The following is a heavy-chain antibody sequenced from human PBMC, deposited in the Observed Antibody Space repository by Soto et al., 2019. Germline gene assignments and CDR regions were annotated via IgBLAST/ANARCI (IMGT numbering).Heavy chain of an antibody. V-gene: IGHV3-15*01. CDR1: GFTFSNAW. CDR2: IKSKTDGGTT. Sequence: GGSLRLSCAASGFTFSNAWMSWVRQAPGKGLEWVGRIKSKTDGGTTDYAAPVKGRFTISRDDSKNTLYLQMNSLKTEDTAVYYCTTEIRGSGIFGVVMPFDYWGQGTLVTVSS. J-gene: IGHJ4*02. CDR3: TTEIRGSGIFGVVMPFDY. D-gene: IGHD3-3*01.